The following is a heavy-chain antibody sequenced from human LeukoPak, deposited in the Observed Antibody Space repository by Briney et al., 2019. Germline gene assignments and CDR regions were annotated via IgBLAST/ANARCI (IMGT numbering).Heavy chain of an antibody. Sequence: PGGSLRLSCAASGCTFSSYSMNWVRQAPGKGLEWVSSISSSSSYIYYADSVKGRFTISRDNAKNSLYLQMNSLRAEDTAVYYCARGVRTVVVVAANNWFDPWGQGTLVTVSS. V-gene: IGHV3-21*01. CDR3: ARGVRTVVVVAANNWFDP. J-gene: IGHJ5*02. CDR1: GCTFSSYS. CDR2: ISSSSSYI. D-gene: IGHD2-15*01.